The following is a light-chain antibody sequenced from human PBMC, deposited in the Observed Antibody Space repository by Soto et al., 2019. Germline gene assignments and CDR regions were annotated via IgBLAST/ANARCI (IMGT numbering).Light chain of an antibody. CDR3: QQFSSYPLT. CDR2: DAS. V-gene: IGKV3-20*01. Sequence: EFVLTQSPGTLSLSPGERATLSCRASQTVRNNYLAWYQQKPGQAPRLLIYDASSRATGIPDRFSGGGSGTDFTLTISRLEPEEFAVYYCQQFSSYPLTFGGETKVDIK. J-gene: IGKJ4*01. CDR1: QTVRNNY.